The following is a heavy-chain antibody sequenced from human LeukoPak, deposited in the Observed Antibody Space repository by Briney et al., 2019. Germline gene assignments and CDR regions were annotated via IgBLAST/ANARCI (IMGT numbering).Heavy chain of an antibody. CDR3: ARDLGYCSGGSCNYYYYYYMDV. Sequence: PGGTLRLSCAASGFTFSSYGMSWVRQAPGKGLEWVSAISGSGGSTYYADSVKGRFTISRDNAKNSLYLQMNSLRAEDTAVYYCARDLGYCSGGSCNYYYYYYMDVWGKGTTVTVSS. CDR1: GFTFSSYG. D-gene: IGHD2-15*01. J-gene: IGHJ6*03. CDR2: ISGSGGST. V-gene: IGHV3-23*01.